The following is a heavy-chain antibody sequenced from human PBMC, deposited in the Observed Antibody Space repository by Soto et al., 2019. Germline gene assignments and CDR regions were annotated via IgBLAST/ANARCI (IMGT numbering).Heavy chain of an antibody. J-gene: IGHJ6*02. V-gene: IGHV1-69*06. CDR1: GGTFSSYA. CDR3: AKGYSSRDLCMDV. Sequence: SVKVSCKASGGTFSSYAISWVRQAPGQGLEWMGGIIPIFGTANYAQKFQGRVTITADKSTSTAYMELSSLRSEDTAVYYCAKGYSSRDLCMDVWGQGTTVTVSS. D-gene: IGHD6-13*01. CDR2: IIPIFGTA.